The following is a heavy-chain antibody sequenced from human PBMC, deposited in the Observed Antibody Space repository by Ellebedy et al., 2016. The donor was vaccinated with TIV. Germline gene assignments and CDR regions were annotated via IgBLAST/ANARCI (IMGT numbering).Heavy chain of an antibody. Sequence: GGSLRLSXAASGFTFSVYYMDWVRQAPGKGLEWVGRSRNRADRYTTEYAASVKGRFTISRDESKNSLFLQMNSLKTEDTAVYYCTREDWWRFDPWGQGTLVTVSS. CDR1: GFTFSVYY. D-gene: IGHD2-15*01. J-gene: IGHJ5*02. V-gene: IGHV3-72*01. CDR3: TREDWWRFDP. CDR2: SRNRADRYTT.